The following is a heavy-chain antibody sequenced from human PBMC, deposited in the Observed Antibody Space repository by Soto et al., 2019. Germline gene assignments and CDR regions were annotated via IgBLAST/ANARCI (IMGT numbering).Heavy chain of an antibody. Sequence: LETLSLTCTVSGGYCKSGVYSWSWIRQPPGKGLEWIGYVYHTGRTSYNPSLKSRVSISTDTSKNQFSLKLSSVTAADTAVYYCARGRLRGFSMYNWFDPWGQGTLVTVSS. J-gene: IGHJ5*02. CDR3: ARGRLRGFSMYNWFDP. CDR1: GGYCKSGVYS. V-gene: IGHV4-61*08. D-gene: IGHD4-17*01. CDR2: VYHTGRT.